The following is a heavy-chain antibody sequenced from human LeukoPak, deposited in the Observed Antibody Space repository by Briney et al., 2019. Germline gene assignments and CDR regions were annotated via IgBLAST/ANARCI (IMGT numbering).Heavy chain of an antibody. CDR1: GGSISSGGYY. J-gene: IGHJ6*02. CDR2: IYYSGST. Sequence: SETLSLTCTVSGGSISSGGYYWSWIRQHPGKGLEWIGYIYYSGSTYYNPSLKSRVTISVDTSKNQFSLKLSSVTAADTAVYYCARITMVRGAQGAYGMDVWGQGTTVTVSS. V-gene: IGHV4-31*03. D-gene: IGHD3-10*01. CDR3: ARITMVRGAQGAYGMDV.